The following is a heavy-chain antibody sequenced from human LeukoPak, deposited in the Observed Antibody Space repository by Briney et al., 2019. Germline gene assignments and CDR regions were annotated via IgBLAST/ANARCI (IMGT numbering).Heavy chain of an antibody. Sequence: PGGSLRLSCAASGFTFSSYSVNWVRQAPGKGLEWVSYISSSSSTIYYAGSVKGRFTISRDNAKNSLYLQMNSLRAEDTAVYYCARAGYCSGGSCSGGVDYWGQGTLVTVSS. V-gene: IGHV3-48*01. CDR1: GFTFSSYS. CDR3: ARAGYCSGGSCSGGVDY. D-gene: IGHD2-15*01. CDR2: ISSSSSTI. J-gene: IGHJ4*02.